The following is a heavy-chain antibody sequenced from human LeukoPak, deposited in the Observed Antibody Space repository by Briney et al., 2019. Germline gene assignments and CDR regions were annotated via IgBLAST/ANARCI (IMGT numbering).Heavy chain of an antibody. V-gene: IGHV4-39*07. CDR1: GGSISTSNYY. CDR3: ARDGGSADFDY. Sequence: SETLSLTCTVSGGSISTSNYYWGWTRQPPGKGLEWIGNIFYSGSTYYSPSLRSRVTISVDTSKNQFSLKLSSVTAADTAVYYCARDGGSADFDYWGQGTLVTVSS. CDR2: IFYSGST. D-gene: IGHD1-26*01. J-gene: IGHJ4*02.